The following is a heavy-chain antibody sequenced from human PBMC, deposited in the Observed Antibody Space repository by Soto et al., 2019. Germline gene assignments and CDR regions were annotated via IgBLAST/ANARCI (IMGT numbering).Heavy chain of an antibody. J-gene: IGHJ6*02. CDR1: GGSISSYY. CDR3: ARDVVAAAGTNYYGMDV. CDR2: IYYSGST. Sequence: PSETLSLTCTVSGGSISSYYWSWIRQPPGKGLEWIGYIYYSGSTNYNPSLKSRVTISVDTSKNQFSLKLSSVTAADTAVYYCARDVVAAAGTNYYGMDVWGQGTTVTVSS. V-gene: IGHV4-59*01. D-gene: IGHD6-13*01.